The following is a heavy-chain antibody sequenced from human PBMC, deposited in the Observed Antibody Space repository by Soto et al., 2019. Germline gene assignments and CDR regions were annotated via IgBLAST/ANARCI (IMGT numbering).Heavy chain of an antibody. D-gene: IGHD3-3*01. CDR1: GFTFSSYA. Sequence: PGGSLRLSCAASGFTFSSYAMSWVRQAPGKGLEWVPAISGSGGSTYYADSVKGRFTISRDNSKNTLYLQMNSLRAEDTAVYYCAKVHYDFWSGYYGDFDYWGQGTLVTVAS. J-gene: IGHJ4*02. V-gene: IGHV3-23*01. CDR2: ISGSGGST. CDR3: AKVHYDFWSGYYGDFDY.